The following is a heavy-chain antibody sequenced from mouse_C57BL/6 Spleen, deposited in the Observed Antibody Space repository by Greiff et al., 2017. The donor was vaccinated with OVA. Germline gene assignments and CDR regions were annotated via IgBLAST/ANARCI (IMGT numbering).Heavy chain of an antibody. D-gene: IGHD4-1*02. V-gene: IGHV7-3*01. J-gene: IGHJ3*01. Sequence: EVKLVESGGGLVQPGGSLSLSCAASGFTFTDYYMSWVRQPPGKALEWLGFIRNKANGYTTEYSASVKGRFTISRDNSQSILYLQMNALRAEDSATYYCARSQLGRWFAYWGQGTLVTVSA. CDR2: IRNKANGYTT. CDR3: ARSQLGRWFAY. CDR1: GFTFTDYY.